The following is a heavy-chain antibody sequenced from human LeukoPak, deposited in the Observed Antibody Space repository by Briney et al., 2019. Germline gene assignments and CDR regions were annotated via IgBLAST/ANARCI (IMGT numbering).Heavy chain of an antibody. CDR1: GFTFSSYA. D-gene: IGHD1-26*01. CDR2: ISGSGGST. CDR3: AKSWGATTRRAFDI. J-gene: IGHJ3*02. V-gene: IGHV3-23*01. Sequence: AGGSLRLSCAASGFTFSSYAMSWVRQAPGKGLEWVSAISGSGGSTYYADSVKGRFTISRDNSKNTLYLQMSSLRAEDTAVYYCAKSWGATTRRAFDIWGQGTMVTVSS.